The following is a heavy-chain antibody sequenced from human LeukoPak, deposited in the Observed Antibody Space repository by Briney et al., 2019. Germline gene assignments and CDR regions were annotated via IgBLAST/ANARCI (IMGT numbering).Heavy chain of an antibody. Sequence: SETLSLPCAVYGGSFSGYYWSWIRQPPGKGLEWIGEINHSGSTNYNASLKSRVTISVDTSKNQFSLRLSSVTAADTAVYYCAPRGDIEHSYGYGKWFDPWGQGTRVTVSS. CDR1: GGSFSGYY. V-gene: IGHV4-34*01. J-gene: IGHJ5*02. CDR3: APRGDIEHSYGYGKWFDP. D-gene: IGHD5-18*01. CDR2: INHSGST.